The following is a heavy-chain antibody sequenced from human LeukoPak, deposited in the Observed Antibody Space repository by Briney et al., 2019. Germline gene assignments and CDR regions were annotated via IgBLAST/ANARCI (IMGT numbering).Heavy chain of an antibody. CDR2: INTSGNS. D-gene: IGHD6-25*01. Sequence: SETLSLTCTVSGDSIRNYYWSWIRQPAGKGLEWIGRINTSGNSNYNPSLGSRVTMSVDTPKNQFSLNLSSVTAADTAVYYCAREGGGPRWLDPWGQGPLVTVSS. CDR1: GDSIRNYY. J-gene: IGHJ5*02. CDR3: AREGGGPRWLDP. V-gene: IGHV4-4*07.